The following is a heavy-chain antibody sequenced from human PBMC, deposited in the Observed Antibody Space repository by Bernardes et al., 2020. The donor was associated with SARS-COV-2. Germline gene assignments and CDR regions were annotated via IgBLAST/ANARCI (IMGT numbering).Heavy chain of an antibody. J-gene: IGHJ6*02. Sequence: GSSLRISCAASGFTFSRYAMSWVRQAPGKGLEWVATTGGAGGSAHYADFVKGRFAISRDNSRNTLVLQMNSLRAEDTAIYFCAKDRDIILMGHGMDVWGQGTTVTVSS. CDR3: AKDRDIILMGHGMDV. CDR2: TGGAGGSA. V-gene: IGHV3-23*01. CDR1: GFTFSRYA. D-gene: IGHD2-8*01.